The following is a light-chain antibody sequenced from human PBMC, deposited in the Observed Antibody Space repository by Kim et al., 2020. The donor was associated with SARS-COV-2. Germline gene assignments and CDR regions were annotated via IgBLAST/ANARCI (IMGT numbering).Light chain of an antibody. J-gene: IGLJ2*01. V-gene: IGLV3-25*03. Sequence: PGQTARITCSGDALPKQYAYWYQQKPGQAPVQVIYKDSKRPSGIPERFSGSSSGTTVTMIISGVQAEDEADYYCQSADSSGTHVVFGGGTQLTVL. CDR3: QSADSSGTHVV. CDR2: KDS. CDR1: ALPKQY.